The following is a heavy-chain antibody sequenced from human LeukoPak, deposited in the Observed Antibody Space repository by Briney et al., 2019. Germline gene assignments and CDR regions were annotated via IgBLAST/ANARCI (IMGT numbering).Heavy chain of an antibody. CDR2: IYPGDSDT. J-gene: IGHJ4*02. CDR1: GYSFTSYW. V-gene: IGHV5-51*01. Sequence: GESLKISCKGSGYSFTSYWIGWVRPMPGKGLEWMGIIYPGDSDTRYSPSFQGQVTISADKSISTAYLQWSSLKASDTAMYYCARRTASGSYFVNFDYWGQGTLVTVSS. CDR3: ARRTASGSYFVNFDY. D-gene: IGHD1-26*01.